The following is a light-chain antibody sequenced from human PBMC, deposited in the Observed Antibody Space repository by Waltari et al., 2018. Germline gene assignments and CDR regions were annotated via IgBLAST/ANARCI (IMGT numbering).Light chain of an antibody. CDR1: QHIGNY. V-gene: IGKV1-39*01. CDR3: QQSYSSPRVT. J-gene: IGKJ5*01. CDR2: GAS. Sequence: DFQLPQSPSSLSASVGDRVTIACRASQHIGNYLNWYQQKVGKAPKLLIYGASTLQNGVPSRFSGGGSGTDFTLTISRLQPDDFATYFCQQSYSSPRVTFGQGTRLEIK.